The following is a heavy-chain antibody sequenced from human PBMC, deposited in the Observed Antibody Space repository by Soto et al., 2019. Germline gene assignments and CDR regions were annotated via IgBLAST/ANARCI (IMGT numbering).Heavy chain of an antibody. J-gene: IGHJ6*01. Sequence: QVQLVESGGGLVNPGGSLRLDCAASGFTFRHYYMSWIRQAPWKGLEWVSYISSSGSSMYYADSVKGRFTISRDNAKNSLHLQINSLRAEDTAVYYCARTVTASYHYYYAMDVWGQGTTVTVSS. D-gene: IGHD4-4*01. V-gene: IGHV3-11*01. CDR3: ARTVTASYHYYYAMDV. CDR1: GFTFRHYY. CDR2: ISSSGSSM.